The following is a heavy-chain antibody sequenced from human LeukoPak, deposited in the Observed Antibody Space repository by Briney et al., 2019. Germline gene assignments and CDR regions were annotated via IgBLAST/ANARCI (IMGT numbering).Heavy chain of an antibody. J-gene: IGHJ5*02. V-gene: IGHV4-39*01. D-gene: IGHD1-20*01. CDR1: GGSISSSSYY. CDR3: ARGGRRYNWNQDPRRKNWFDP. Sequence: SETLSLTCTVSGGSISSSSYYWGWIRQPPGKGLEWIGSIYYSGSTYYNPSLKSRVTISVDTSKNQFSLKLSSVTAADTAVYYCARGGRRYNWNQDPRRKNWFDPWGQGTLVTVSS. CDR2: IYYSGST.